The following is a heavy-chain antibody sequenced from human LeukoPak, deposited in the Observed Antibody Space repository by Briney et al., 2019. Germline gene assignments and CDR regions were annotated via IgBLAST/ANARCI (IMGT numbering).Heavy chain of an antibody. CDR2: ISGSGGST. V-gene: IGHV3-23*01. CDR1: GFTFSGYA. J-gene: IGHJ6*03. Sequence: GGSLRLSCAASGFTFSGYAMSWVRQAPGKGLEWVSAISGSGGSTYYADSVKGRFTISRDNSKNTLYLQMNSLRAEDTAVYYCAKGGYCSGGSCYSGFYYYMDVWGKGTTVTISS. D-gene: IGHD2-15*01. CDR3: AKGGYCSGGSCYSGFYYYMDV.